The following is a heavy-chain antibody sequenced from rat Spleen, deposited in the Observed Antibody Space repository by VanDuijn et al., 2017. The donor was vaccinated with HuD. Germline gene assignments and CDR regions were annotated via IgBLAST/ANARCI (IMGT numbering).Heavy chain of an antibody. V-gene: IGHV5-29*01. Sequence: EVQLVESGGGLVQPGRSLKLSCAASGFTFSNYGMAWVRQAPTRGLEWVATIIYDGSSTYYRDSVKGRFTISRDNEKSTLYLQMDSLGSEDTATYFCARHEVPGDYWGQGVMVTVSS. CDR3: ARHEVPGDY. J-gene: IGHJ2*01. D-gene: IGHD1-4*01. CDR2: IIYDGSST. CDR1: GFTFSNYG.